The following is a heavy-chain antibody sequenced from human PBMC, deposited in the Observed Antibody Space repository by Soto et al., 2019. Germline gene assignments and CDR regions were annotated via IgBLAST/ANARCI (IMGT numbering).Heavy chain of an antibody. CDR2: ISAYNGNT. J-gene: IGHJ6*02. Sequence: ASVKVSCKASGYTFTSYGISWVRQAPGQGLEWMGWISAYNGNTNYAQKLQGRVTMTTDTSTSTAYMELRSLRSDDTAVYYCARDLYYYDSSGPEIAGYYYYYGMDVWGQGTTVTVSS. CDR3: ARDLYYYDSSGPEIAGYYYYYGMDV. V-gene: IGHV1-18*01. D-gene: IGHD3-22*01. CDR1: GYTFTSYG.